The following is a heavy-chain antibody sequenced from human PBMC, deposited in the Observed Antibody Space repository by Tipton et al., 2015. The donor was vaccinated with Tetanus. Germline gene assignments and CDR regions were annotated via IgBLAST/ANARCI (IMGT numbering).Heavy chain of an antibody. CDR2: IDPNSGDT. V-gene: IGHV1-2*02. CDR3: ARDRGDYIYYGMDV. J-gene: IGHJ6*02. Sequence: QVQLVQSGAEVKKPGASVKVSCKAFGYTFTAQYMYWVRQAPGQGLEWMGWIDPNSGDTKYAQKFRGRVTMTRDTSISTIHMELSGLRSDDTAVYYCARDRGDYIYYGMDVWGQGTTVTVSS. D-gene: IGHD3-22*01. CDR1: GYTFTAQY.